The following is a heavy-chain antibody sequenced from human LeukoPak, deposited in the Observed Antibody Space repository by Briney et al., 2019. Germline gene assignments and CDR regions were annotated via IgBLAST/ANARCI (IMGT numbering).Heavy chain of an antibody. CDR1: GDSISSGDYY. J-gene: IGHJ4*02. V-gene: IGHV4-31*03. CDR2: IHCSRNT. D-gene: IGHD6-19*01. CDR3: ARAKYITGWNFDY. Sequence: NPSQTLSLTCTVSGDSISSGDYYWTWLRQHPGKGLQWIENIHCSRNTYYNPSSESRLTMSVDTSKNQFSMKVSSVTAADTAVYYCARAKYITGWNFDYWGQGTLVTVSS.